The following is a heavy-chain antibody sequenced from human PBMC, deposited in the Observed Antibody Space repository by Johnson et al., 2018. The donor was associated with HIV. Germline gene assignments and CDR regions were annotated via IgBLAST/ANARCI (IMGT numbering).Heavy chain of an antibody. V-gene: IGHV3-30*03. Sequence: QVQLVESGGGVVQPGRSLRLSCAASGFTFSSYGMHWVRQAPAKGLEWVAFISYDGSSTRYADSVKGRFTISRDNAKNTLYLQMNSLRAEDTAVYYCVREIQSYGGNFGGAFDIWGQGTMVTVSS. J-gene: IGHJ3*02. D-gene: IGHD4-23*01. CDR2: ISYDGSST. CDR1: GFTFSSYG. CDR3: VREIQSYGGNFGGAFDI.